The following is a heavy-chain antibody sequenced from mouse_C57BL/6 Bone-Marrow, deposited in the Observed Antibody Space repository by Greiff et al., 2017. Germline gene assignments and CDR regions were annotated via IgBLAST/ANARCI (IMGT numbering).Heavy chain of an antibody. CDR2: FHPYNDDT. CDR1: GYTFTTYP. V-gene: IGHV1-47*01. Sequence: VQLQQSGAELVKPGASVKMSCKASGYTFTTYPIEWMKQTHGKSLEWIGNFHPYNDDTKYNEKFKGKATLTVEKSSSTVYLELSRVTSDDSAVYYCARSYYDYPAWFAYWGQGTLVTVSA. CDR3: ARSYYDYPAWFAY. J-gene: IGHJ3*01. D-gene: IGHD2-4*01.